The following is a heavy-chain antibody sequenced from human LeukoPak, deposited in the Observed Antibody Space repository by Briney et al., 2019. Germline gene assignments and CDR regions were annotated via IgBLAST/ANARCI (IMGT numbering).Heavy chain of an antibody. J-gene: IGHJ5*02. CDR1: GGSISSYY. CDR3: AREGPATIFGVVTLGPPVGGWFDP. D-gene: IGHD3-3*01. Sequence: PSETLSLTCTVSGGSISSYYWSWIRQPPGKGLEWIGYIYYSGSTNYNPSLKSRVTISVDTSKNQFSLKLSSVTAADTAVYYCAREGPATIFGVVTLGPPVGGWFDPWGQGTLVTVSS. CDR2: IYYSGST. V-gene: IGHV4-59*01.